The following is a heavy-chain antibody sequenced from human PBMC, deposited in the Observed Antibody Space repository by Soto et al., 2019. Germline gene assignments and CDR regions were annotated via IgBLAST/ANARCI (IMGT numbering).Heavy chain of an antibody. J-gene: IGHJ4*02. CDR1: GGSFSGYY. CDR2: INHSGST. Sequence: SETLSLTCAVYGGSFSGYYWTWIRQPPGTGLEWIGEINHSGSTNYNPSLKSRVTISVDTSKNQFSLKLTSVTTADTAVYYCARDKITGLFDYWGQGTLVTVPQ. V-gene: IGHV4-34*01. D-gene: IGHD2-8*02. CDR3: ARDKITGLFDY.